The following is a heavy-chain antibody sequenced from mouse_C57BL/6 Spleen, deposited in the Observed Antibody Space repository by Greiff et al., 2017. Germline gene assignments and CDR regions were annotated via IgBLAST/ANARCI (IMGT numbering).Heavy chain of an antibody. CDR2: ISSGGSYT. CDR3: ASGGNFDY. Sequence: DVQLVESGGDLVKPGGSLKLSCAASGFTFSSYGMSWVRQTPDKRLEWVATISSGGSYTYYPDSVKGRFTISRDNAKNTLYLQMSSLKSEDTAMYYCASGGNFDYWGQGTTLTVSS. V-gene: IGHV5-6*01. CDR1: GFTFSSYG. J-gene: IGHJ2*01.